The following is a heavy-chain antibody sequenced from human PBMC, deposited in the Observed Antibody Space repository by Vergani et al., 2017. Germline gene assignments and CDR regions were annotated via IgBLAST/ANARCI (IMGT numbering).Heavy chain of an antibody. CDR1: GFTFSNAW. Sequence: EVQLVESGGGLVKPGGSLRLSCAASGFTFSNAWMNWVRQAPGKGLEWVGRIKSKTDGGTTDYAAPVKGRFTISRDDSKNMLYLQMKSLKTEDTAVYYGTTKANYYDSSGYYYEWGQGTLVTVSS. CDR2: IKSKTDGGTT. CDR3: TTKANYYDSSGYYYE. V-gene: IGHV3-15*05. D-gene: IGHD3-22*01. J-gene: IGHJ4*02.